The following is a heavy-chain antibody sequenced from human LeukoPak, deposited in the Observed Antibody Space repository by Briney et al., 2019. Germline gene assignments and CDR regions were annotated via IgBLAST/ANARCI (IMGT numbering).Heavy chain of an antibody. J-gene: IGHJ6*02. D-gene: IGHD3-10*01. CDR3: ARLIGGGPNYYGMDV. CDR2: VYPGDSDT. CDR1: GYSFTGYW. Sequence: GESLKISCKVSGYSFTGYWIGWVRRMPGKGLEWMGIVYPGDSDTRYSPSFQGQVTISADRSINTAYLQWSSLKASDTAMYYCARLIGGGPNYYGMDVWGQGTTVTVPS. V-gene: IGHV5-51*01.